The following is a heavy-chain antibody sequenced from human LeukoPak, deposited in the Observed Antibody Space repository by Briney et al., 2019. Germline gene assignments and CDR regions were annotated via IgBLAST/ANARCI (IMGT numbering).Heavy chain of an antibody. J-gene: IGHJ3*02. CDR3: AREPPRGTMIVVDDAFDI. CDR2: IIPILGIA. CDR1: GGTFSSYA. Sequence: SVKVSCKASGGTFSSYAISWVRQAPGQGLEWMGRIIPILGIANYAQKFQGRVTITADKSTSTAYMELSSLRSEDTAVYYCAREPPRGTMIVVDDAFDIWGQGTMVTVSS. V-gene: IGHV1-69*04. D-gene: IGHD3-22*01.